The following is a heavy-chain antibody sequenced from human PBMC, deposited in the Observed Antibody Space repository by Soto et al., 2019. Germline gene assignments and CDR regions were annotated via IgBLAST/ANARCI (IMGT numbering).Heavy chain of an antibody. Sequence: QVQLVESGGGVVQPGRSLRLSCAASGFTFSSYGMHWVRQAPGKGLEWVAVISYDGSNKYYADSVKGRFTISRDNSKNTLYLQMNSLRAEDTAVYYCAKRLPLRFLEGYYGDWGQGTLVTVSS. D-gene: IGHD3-3*01. CDR2: ISYDGSNK. CDR3: AKRLPLRFLEGYYGD. V-gene: IGHV3-30*18. J-gene: IGHJ4*02. CDR1: GFTFSSYG.